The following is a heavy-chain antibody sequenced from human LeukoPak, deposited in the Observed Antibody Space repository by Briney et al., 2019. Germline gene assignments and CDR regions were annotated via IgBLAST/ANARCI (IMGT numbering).Heavy chain of an antibody. J-gene: IGHJ4*02. CDR3: ASREQYFDWSSDY. CDR2: INHGGST. Sequence: PSETLSLTCAVYGGSFSGDFWSWIRQSPGKGLEWIGEINHGGSTTYNPSLQSRVTMSVDTSTNQFSLKLSSVTAADTAVYYCASREQYFDWSSDYWGQGTLVTVSS. V-gene: IGHV4-34*01. CDR1: GGSFSGDF. D-gene: IGHD3-9*01.